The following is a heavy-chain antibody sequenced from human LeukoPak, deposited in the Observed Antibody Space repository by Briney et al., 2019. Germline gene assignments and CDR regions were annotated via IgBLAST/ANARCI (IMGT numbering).Heavy chain of an antibody. CDR2: IKQDGSEK. J-gene: IGHJ6*02. V-gene: IGHV3-7*01. D-gene: IGHD2-2*01. CDR1: GFTFSSYW. Sequence: GGSLRLSCAASGFTFSSYWMSWVRQAPGKGLEWVANIKQDGSEKYYVDSVKGRFTISRDNSKNTLFLEMNSLRAEDAAVYYCARDYCSRTSCYGMDVWGQGTTVTVSS. CDR3: ARDYCSRTSCYGMDV.